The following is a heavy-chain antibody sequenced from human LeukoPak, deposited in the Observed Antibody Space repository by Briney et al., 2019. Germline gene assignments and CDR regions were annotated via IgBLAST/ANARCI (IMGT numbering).Heavy chain of an antibody. D-gene: IGHD5-18*01. CDR3: ARYSIRDYGMDV. Sequence: SETLSLTCTVSGGSIRSYYWSWIRQPPGKGLEWIGYIYYSGSTNYNPSPKSRVTISVDTSKNQFSLKLSSVTAADTAVYYCARYSIRDYGMDVWGQGTTVTVSS. CDR1: GGSIRSYY. V-gene: IGHV4-59*01. CDR2: IYYSGST. J-gene: IGHJ6*02.